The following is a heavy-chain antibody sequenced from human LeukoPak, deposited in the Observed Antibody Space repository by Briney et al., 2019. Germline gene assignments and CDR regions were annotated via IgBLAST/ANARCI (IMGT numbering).Heavy chain of an antibody. CDR1: GFTFSSYW. V-gene: IGHV3-7*01. J-gene: IGHJ1*01. CDR2: IKQDGSEK. CDR3: AKLSSSGWGKYFQH. Sequence: SGGSLRLSCAASGFTFSSYWMSWFRQAPGKGLEWVANIKQDGSEKYYVDSVRGRFTISRDNAKNSLYLQMNSLRAEDTAVYYCAKLSSSGWGKYFQHWGQGTLVTVSS. D-gene: IGHD6-19*01.